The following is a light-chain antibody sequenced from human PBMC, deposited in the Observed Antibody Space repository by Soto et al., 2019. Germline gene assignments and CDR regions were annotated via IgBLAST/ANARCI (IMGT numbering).Light chain of an antibody. Sequence: EIVLTQSPGTLSLSPGERATLSCRASQSVSSSYLAWYQQKPGQAPRLLIYGASSRANASPDRFSGSGSGTDFTLTISTLEPEDLAEYYCQQYGSSPYTFGQGTKLEIK. J-gene: IGKJ2*01. CDR1: QSVSSSY. CDR2: GAS. V-gene: IGKV3-20*01. CDR3: QQYGSSPYT.